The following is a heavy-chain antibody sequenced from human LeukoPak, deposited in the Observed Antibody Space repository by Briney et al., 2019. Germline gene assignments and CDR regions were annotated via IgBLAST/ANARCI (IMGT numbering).Heavy chain of an antibody. V-gene: IGHV4-38-2*02. J-gene: IGHJ5*02. CDR2: IHHSGST. Sequence: SETLSLTCTVSGYSIRSGYYWGWIRQPPGKGLEWIGSIHHSGSTYYNPSLERRVTISVDTSKNQFSLKLSSVTAADTAVYYCARDPYYYYDTSAYYYTAYNWFDPWGQGTLVTVSS. CDR1: GYSIRSGYY. D-gene: IGHD3-22*01. CDR3: ARDPYYYYDTSAYYYTAYNWFDP.